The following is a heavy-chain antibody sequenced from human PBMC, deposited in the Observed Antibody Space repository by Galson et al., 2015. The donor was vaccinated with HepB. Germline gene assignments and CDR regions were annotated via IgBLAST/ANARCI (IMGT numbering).Heavy chain of an antibody. Sequence: SVKVSCKASGYTFTSYAMHWVRQAPGQRLEWMGWINAGNGNTKYSQKFQGRVTITRDTSASTAYMELSSLRSEDTAVYYCARMPPYSSGWYRALLKPCDYWGQGTLVTVSS. V-gene: IGHV1-3*01. CDR3: ARMPPYSSGWYRALLKPCDY. CDR2: INAGNGNT. D-gene: IGHD6-19*01. CDR1: GYTFTSYA. J-gene: IGHJ4*02.